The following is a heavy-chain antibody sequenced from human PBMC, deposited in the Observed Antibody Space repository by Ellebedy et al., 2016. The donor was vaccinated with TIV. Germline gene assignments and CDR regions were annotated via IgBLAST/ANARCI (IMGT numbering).Heavy chain of an antibody. Sequence: GSLRLSXTVSGGSISSHYWTWIRQPPGKGLEWIGYIYYSGSTNYNPSLKSRVTISVDTSKNQFSLKLSSVTAADTAVYYCARTYSSGWYDWFDPWGQGTLVTVSS. V-gene: IGHV4-59*11. J-gene: IGHJ5*02. CDR3: ARTYSSGWYDWFDP. CDR2: IYYSGST. D-gene: IGHD6-19*01. CDR1: GGSISSHY.